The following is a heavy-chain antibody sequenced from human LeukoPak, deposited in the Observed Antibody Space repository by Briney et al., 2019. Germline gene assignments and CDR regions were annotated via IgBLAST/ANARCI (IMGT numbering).Heavy chain of an antibody. CDR3: AIDPYGSGSNWFDP. CDR1: GGTFSSYA. CDR2: IIPIFGTA. V-gene: IGHV1-69*06. D-gene: IGHD3-10*01. Sequence: WVKVSCKASGGTFSSYAISWVRQAPGQGLEWMGGIIPIFGTANYAQQFQGRVTVTAQKSTSTAYMELSSLTSEDRAVYYCAIDPYGSGSNWFDPWGQGTLVTVSS. J-gene: IGHJ5*02.